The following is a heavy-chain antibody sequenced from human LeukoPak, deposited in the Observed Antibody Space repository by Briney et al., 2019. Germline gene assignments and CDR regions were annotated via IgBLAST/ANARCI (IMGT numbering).Heavy chain of an antibody. V-gene: IGHV4-31*03. J-gene: IGHJ4*02. CDR3: ARFSNAHGVKFDY. CDR1: GGSISSGDFY. Sequence: SETLSLTSTVSGGSISSGDFYWSWVRQHSEKGLEWIGYIYYSGTAYYNPSLKSRVTMSVDTSKNQFSLKLDSVTAADTAVYYCARFSNAHGVKFDYWGQGTLVTVSS. CDR2: IYYSGTA. D-gene: IGHD2-8*01.